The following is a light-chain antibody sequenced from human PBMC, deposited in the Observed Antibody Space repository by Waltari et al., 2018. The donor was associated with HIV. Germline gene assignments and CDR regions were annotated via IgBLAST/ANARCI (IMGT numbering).Light chain of an antibody. CDR1: SSVVGGFDF. CDR3: DSHTNTFTRV. J-gene: IGLJ1*01. Sequence: QSALTQPASVSGSPGQPITISCTGTSSVVGGFDFVSWYQQFPGKAPKVVIYDVNNRPSGVSDRFSGSKSGNTASLTISGLQAEDEADYYCDSHTNTFTRVFGTGTRVTVL. V-gene: IGLV2-14*01. CDR2: DVN.